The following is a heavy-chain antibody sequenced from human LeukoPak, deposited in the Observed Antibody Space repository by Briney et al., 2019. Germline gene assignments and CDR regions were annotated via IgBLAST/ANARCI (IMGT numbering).Heavy chain of an antibody. CDR1: GFTFSSYS. Sequence: GGSLRLSCAASGFTFSSYSMNWVRQAPGKGLEWVSSISSSSSYIYYADSVKGRFTISRDNAKNSPYLQMNSLRAEDTAVYYCARVGDVVGARLRDPPYRTHYWGQGTLVTVSS. V-gene: IGHV3-21*01. CDR2: ISSSSSYI. D-gene: IGHD1-26*01. CDR3: ARVGDVVGARLRDPPYRTHY. J-gene: IGHJ4*02.